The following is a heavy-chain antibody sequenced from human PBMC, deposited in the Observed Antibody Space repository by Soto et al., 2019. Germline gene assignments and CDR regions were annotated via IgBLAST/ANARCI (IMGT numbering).Heavy chain of an antibody. D-gene: IGHD2-21*02. CDR3: AREIVTAGGNNYFDP. Sequence: QVQLQESGPRLVKPSGSLSLTCGVSGGTVASSHWWSWVRQSPGGGLEWLGNVYHTGDTNFNPSLKSRVHISVDKSNNQFSLRLNSLTAADTAVYFCAREIVTAGGNNYFDPWGPGTLVTVSS. CDR2: VYHTGDT. V-gene: IGHV4-4*02. CDR1: GGTVASSHW. J-gene: IGHJ5*02.